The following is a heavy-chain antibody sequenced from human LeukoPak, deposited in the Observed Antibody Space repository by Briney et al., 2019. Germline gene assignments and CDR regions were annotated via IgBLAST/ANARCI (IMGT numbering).Heavy chain of an antibody. J-gene: IGHJ4*02. Sequence: GGSLRLSCAGSGFTFRIYAMSWVRQAPGKGLEWVSAISGSGGSTYYADSVKGRFTISRDNSKNTLYLQMNSLRAEDTAVYYCAKDRRIQLWLGFDYWGQGTLVTVSS. CDR3: AKDRRIQLWLGFDY. CDR1: GFTFRIYA. V-gene: IGHV3-23*01. D-gene: IGHD5-18*01. CDR2: ISGSGGST.